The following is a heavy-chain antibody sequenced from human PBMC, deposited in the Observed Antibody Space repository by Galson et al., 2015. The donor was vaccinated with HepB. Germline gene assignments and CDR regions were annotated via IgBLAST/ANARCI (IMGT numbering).Heavy chain of an antibody. CDR1: GGSFSGYY. V-gene: IGHV4-34*01. Sequence: LSLTCAVYGGSFSGYYWSWIRQPPGKGLEWIGEINHSGSTNYNPSLKSRVTISVDTSKNQFSLKLSSVTAADTAVYYCARGSWSSSWYGDYWGQGTLVTVSS. J-gene: IGHJ4*02. D-gene: IGHD6-13*01. CDR3: ARGSWSSSWYGDY. CDR2: INHSGST.